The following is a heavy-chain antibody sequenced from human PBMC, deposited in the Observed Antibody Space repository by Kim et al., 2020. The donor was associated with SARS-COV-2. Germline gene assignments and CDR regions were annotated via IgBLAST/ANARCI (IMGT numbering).Heavy chain of an antibody. CDR3: ARDRSSSWRDNYFDY. CDR2: IYYSGST. V-gene: IGHV4-39*07. Sequence: SETLSLTCTVSGGSISSSSYYWGWIRQPPGKGLEWIRSIYYSGSTYYNPSLKSRVTISVDTSKNQFSLKLSSVTAADTAVYYCARDRSSSWRDNYFDYWG. CDR1: GGSISSSSYY. D-gene: IGHD6-13*01. J-gene: IGHJ4*01.